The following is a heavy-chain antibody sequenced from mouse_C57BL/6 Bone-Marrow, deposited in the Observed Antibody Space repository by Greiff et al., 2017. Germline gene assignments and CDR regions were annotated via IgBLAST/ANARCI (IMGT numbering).Heavy chain of an antibody. J-gene: IGHJ3*01. Sequence: VQLQQSGPELVKPGASVKLSCKASGYTFTDYNMHWVKQSHGKSLEWIGYINPNNGGTSYNQKFKGKATLAANKSSSTAYMELRSLTSKDSAVYYCAIAFFGFAYCGQGTLVTVSA. CDR3: AIAFFGFAY. CDR2: INPNNGGT. CDR1: GYTFTDYN. D-gene: IGHD1-1*01. V-gene: IGHV1-22*01.